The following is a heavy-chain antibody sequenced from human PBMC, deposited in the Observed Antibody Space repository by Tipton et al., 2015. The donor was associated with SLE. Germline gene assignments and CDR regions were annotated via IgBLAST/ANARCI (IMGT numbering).Heavy chain of an antibody. CDR3: ARGRGGEFLDY. J-gene: IGHJ4*02. Sequence: QLVQSGGGVVQSGTSLRLSCAASGFTFSTSAMHWVRQAPGKGLGWVAVIWYDGSNKFYADSVKGRFTISRDNSKNTVSLQMNSLGVEDTAVYFCARGRGGEFLDYWGQGTLVTVSS. CDR1: GFTFSTSA. CDR2: IWYDGSNK. D-gene: IGHD3-16*01. V-gene: IGHV3-33*01.